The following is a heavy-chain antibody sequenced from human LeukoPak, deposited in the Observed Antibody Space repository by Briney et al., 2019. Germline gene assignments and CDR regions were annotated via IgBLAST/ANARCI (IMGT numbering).Heavy chain of an antibody. CDR2: VHFSGTT. V-gene: IGHV4-59*01. J-gene: IGHJ5*02. CDR3: ARASSRRASFDP. CDR1: RGSTNNYY. Sequence: SEILSLTCTVSRGSTNNYYWSWIRQPPGKGLEWIGYVHFSGTTGYNPSLKSRVFISLNQSKKQFSLRVTSVTAADTAVYYCARASSRRASFDPWGQGALVTVSS. D-gene: IGHD2-2*01.